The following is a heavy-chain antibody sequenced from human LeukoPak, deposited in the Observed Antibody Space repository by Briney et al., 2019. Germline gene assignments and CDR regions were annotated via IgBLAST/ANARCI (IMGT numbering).Heavy chain of an antibody. CDR2: VSGGGDST. CDR1: GSTFSSYA. CDR3: AKDGGLWVSAHWGDS. D-gene: IGHD7-27*01. J-gene: IGHJ4*02. Sequence: PGGSLRLSCAASGSTFSSYAMTWVRQAPGKGLEWVSTVSGGGDSTYYADSVKGRFTVSRDNSKNTLFLQMNSLRAEDTAVYYCAKDGGLWVSAHWGDSWGRGTLVTVSS. V-gene: IGHV3-23*01.